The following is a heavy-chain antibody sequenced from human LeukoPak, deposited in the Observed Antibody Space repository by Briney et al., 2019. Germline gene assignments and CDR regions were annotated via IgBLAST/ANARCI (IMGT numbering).Heavy chain of an antibody. V-gene: IGHV3-23*01. CDR1: GFTFSSYA. CDR2: ISGSGGST. J-gene: IGHJ1*01. CDR3: AKDGPTSSEYFQH. Sequence: GASLRLSCAASGFTFSSYAMSWVRQAPGKGLEWVSTISGSGGSTYYADSVKGRFIISRDNSRNTLYLQMNSLRAEDTAVYYCAKDGPTSSEYFQHWGQGTLVTVSS.